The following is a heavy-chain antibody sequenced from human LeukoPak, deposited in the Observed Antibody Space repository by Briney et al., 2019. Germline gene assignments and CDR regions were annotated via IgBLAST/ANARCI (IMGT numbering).Heavy chain of an antibody. CDR2: INHSGST. J-gene: IGHJ4*02. CDR1: GGSFSGYY. CDR3: ARSGAVADTFDY. Sequence: SETLSLTCAVYGGSFSGYYWSWIRQPPGKGLEWIGEINHSGSTNYNPSLKSRVTISVDTSKNQFSLKLSSVTAADTAVYYCARSGAVADTFDYWGQGTLVTVSS. D-gene: IGHD6-19*01. V-gene: IGHV4-34*01.